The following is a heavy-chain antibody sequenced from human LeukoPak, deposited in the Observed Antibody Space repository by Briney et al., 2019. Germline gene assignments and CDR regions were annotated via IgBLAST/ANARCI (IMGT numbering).Heavy chain of an antibody. D-gene: IGHD2-2*02. J-gene: IGHJ1*01. CDR3: ARADCSSTSCYNGEYFQH. CDR1: GGTFSSYA. V-gene: IGHV1-69*05. Sequence: SVKVSCKASGGTFSSYAISWVRQAPGQGLEWMGGIIPIFGTANYAQKFQGRVTITTDASTSTAYMELSSLRSEDTAVYYCARADCSSTSCYNGEYFQHWGQGTLVTVSS. CDR2: IIPIFGTA.